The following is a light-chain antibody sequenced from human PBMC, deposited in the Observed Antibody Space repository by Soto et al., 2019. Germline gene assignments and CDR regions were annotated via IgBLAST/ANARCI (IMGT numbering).Light chain of an antibody. V-gene: IGKV1-33*01. Sequence: DIQMTQSPSSLSASVGDRVTITCQASQDFSKFLNWYQLKPGKAPRLLIFDASSVETGVPSRFSGSGSGTHFTFTIDSLQAEDLATYYCQQYEDLPLTFGGGTTVEI. CDR2: DAS. J-gene: IGKJ4*01. CDR1: QDFSKF. CDR3: QQYEDLPLT.